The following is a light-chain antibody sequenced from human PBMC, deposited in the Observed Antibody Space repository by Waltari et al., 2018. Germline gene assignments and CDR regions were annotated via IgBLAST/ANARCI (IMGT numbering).Light chain of an antibody. V-gene: IGKV3-20*01. CDR1: QSVGSSY. CDR3: QQYVSPPYT. J-gene: IGKJ2*01. Sequence: EIVLTQSPGTLSLSPGERATLSCRASQSVGSSYLAWDRHKPGQPLRLLIYAVSGRATGIPDRFSGSGSGTDFTLTIDRLEPEDFAVYYCQQYVSPPYTFGQGTKL. CDR2: AVS.